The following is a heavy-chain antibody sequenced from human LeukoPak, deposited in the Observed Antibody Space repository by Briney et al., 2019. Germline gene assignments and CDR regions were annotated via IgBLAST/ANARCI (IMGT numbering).Heavy chain of an antibody. CDR2: MNPNNGNT. CDR1: GYTFTSNN. Sequence: ASVKVSCKASGYTFTSNNIDWVRQAPGQGLERMGWMNPNNGNTGYAQKFQGRVTMTRDISITTAYMELSSLGSEGTAVYYCARAVTNYNPLDVWGKGTSVTVSS. V-gene: IGHV1-8*01. CDR3: ARAVTNYNPLDV. J-gene: IGHJ6*04. D-gene: IGHD4/OR15-4a*01.